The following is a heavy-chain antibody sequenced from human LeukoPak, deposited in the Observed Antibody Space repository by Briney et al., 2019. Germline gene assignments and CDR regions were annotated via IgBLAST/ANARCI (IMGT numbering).Heavy chain of an antibody. Sequence: GGSLRLSCAASGFTFSDYWMTWVRQAPGKGLEWVAVISYDGSNKYYADSVKGRFTISRDNSKNTLYLQMNSLRAEDTAVYYCARDTSSSWSNWFDPWGQGTLVTVSS. J-gene: IGHJ5*02. D-gene: IGHD6-13*01. CDR3: ARDTSSSWSNWFDP. V-gene: IGHV3-30*03. CDR2: ISYDGSNK. CDR1: GFTFSDYW.